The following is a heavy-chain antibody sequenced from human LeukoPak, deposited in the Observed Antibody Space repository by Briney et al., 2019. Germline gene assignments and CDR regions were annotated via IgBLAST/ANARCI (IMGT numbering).Heavy chain of an antibody. D-gene: IGHD6-13*01. CDR2: VITIFGTA. V-gene: IGHV1-69*06. Sequence: ASVKVSCKASGGTFSSYAISWVRQAPGQGLEWMGGVITIFGTANYAQKFQSRVTTTADKSTSTAYMELSSLRSEDTAVYYCARGEAAAGTRYYYYMDVWGKGTTVTVSS. CDR1: GGTFSSYA. CDR3: ARGEAAAGTRYYYYMDV. J-gene: IGHJ6*03.